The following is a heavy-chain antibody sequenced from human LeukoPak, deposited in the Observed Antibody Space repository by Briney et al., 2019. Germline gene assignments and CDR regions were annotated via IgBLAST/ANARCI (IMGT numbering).Heavy chain of an antibody. D-gene: IGHD1-1*01. J-gene: IGHJ6*03. CDR3: ARGTGRIYYYYYMDV. CDR1: GYTFTSYG. CDR2: ISAYNGNT. V-gene: IGHV1-18*01. Sequence: ASVKVSCKASGYTFTSYGISWVRQAPGQGLEWMGWISAYNGNTNYAQKLQGRVTMTTDTSTSTAHMELRSLRSDDTAVYYCARGTGRIYYYYYMDVWGKGTTVTVSS.